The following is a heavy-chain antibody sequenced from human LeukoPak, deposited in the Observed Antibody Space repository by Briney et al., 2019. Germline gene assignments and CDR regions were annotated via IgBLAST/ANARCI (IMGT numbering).Heavy chain of an antibody. CDR3: ARDRQVSGYSTRSGGFDY. V-gene: IGHV3-30-3*01. J-gene: IGHJ4*02. Sequence: GGSLRLSCAASGFTFSSYAMHWVRQAPGKGLEWVAFISYDGSNKYYADSVKGRFTISSDNSKNTLYLQMNSLRAEDTAVYYCARDRQVSGYSTRSGGFDYWGQGTLVTVSS. CDR2: ISYDGSNK. D-gene: IGHD6-13*01. CDR1: GFTFSSYA.